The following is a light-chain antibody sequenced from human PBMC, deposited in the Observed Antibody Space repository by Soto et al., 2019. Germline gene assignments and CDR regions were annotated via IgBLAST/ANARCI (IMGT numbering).Light chain of an antibody. CDR2: GAS. Sequence: EIVLTQSPGTLSLSPGKRATLSCRASQSVSSSYLAWYQQKPGQAPSLLIYGASTRATGIPDRFSGSGSGTDFTLTIRRLEPEDFEVYYCQQYGSSPRTFGQGTKVEIK. CDR1: QSVSSSY. V-gene: IGKV3-20*01. CDR3: QQYGSSPRT. J-gene: IGKJ1*01.